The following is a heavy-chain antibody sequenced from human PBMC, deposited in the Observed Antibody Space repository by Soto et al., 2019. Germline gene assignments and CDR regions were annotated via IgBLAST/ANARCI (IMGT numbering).Heavy chain of an antibody. CDR3: AKPHYGSGTGSYYGIA. CDR2: ISEGVTRT. CDR1: GFTFSNYA. D-gene: IGHD3-10*01. V-gene: IGHV3-23*01. J-gene: IGHJ4*02. Sequence: GGSLRLSCAASGFTFSNYAMNWVRQAPGTGLEWVSAISEGVTRTHYADFVKGRFTISRDNSKNMVYLQMNSLRDDDTAVYYCAKPHYGSGTGSYYGIAWGQGTLVTVSS.